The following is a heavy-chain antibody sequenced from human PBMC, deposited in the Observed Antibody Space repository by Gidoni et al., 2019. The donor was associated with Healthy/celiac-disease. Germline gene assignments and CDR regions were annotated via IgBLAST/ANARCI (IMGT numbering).Heavy chain of an antibody. CDR1: GFTFSSYS. Sequence: EVQLVESGGGLVKPRGSLRPSCAASGFTFSSYSMNWVRQAPGKGLAWVSSISSSSSYIYYADSVKGRFTISRDNAKNSLYLQMNSLRAEDTAVYYCATTTQGAFDIWGQGTMVTVSS. CDR3: ATTTQGAFDI. V-gene: IGHV3-21*01. D-gene: IGHD4-17*01. J-gene: IGHJ3*02. CDR2: ISSSSSYI.